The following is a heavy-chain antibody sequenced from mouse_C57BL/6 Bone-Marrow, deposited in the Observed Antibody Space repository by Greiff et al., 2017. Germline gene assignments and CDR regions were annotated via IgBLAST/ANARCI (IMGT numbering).Heavy chain of an antibody. CDR3: AREGYYGSYGFAY. CDR2: IDPSDSYT. Sequence: QVQLQQPGAELVMPGASVKLSCKASGYTFTSYWMHWVKQRPGQGLEWIGEIDPSDSYTNYNQKFKGKSTLTVDTSSSTAYMQLSSLTSEDSTDYCGAREGYYGSYGFAYWGQGTLVTVSA. J-gene: IGHJ3*01. CDR1: GYTFTSYW. D-gene: IGHD2-1*01. V-gene: IGHV1-69*01.